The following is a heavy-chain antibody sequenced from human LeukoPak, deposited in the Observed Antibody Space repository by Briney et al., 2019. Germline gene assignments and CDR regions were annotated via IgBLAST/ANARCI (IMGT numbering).Heavy chain of an antibody. J-gene: IGHJ4*02. CDR1: GFTFSRYW. V-gene: IGHV3-74*01. D-gene: IGHD6-19*01. CDR3: AKARFGWYGDS. Sequence: GGSLRLSCAASGFTFSRYWMHWVRQAPGKGLVWVARLISDGSTTTYADSVKGRFTISRDNAKNTLYLQMNSLRAEDTAVYYCAKARFGWYGDSWGQGTLVAVSS. CDR2: LISDGSTT.